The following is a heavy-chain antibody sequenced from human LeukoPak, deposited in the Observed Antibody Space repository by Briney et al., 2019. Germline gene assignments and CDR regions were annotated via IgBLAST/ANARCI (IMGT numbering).Heavy chain of an antibody. Sequence: GGSLRLSCAASGLTFGSYAMSWVRQAPGKGLEWVSGISGSGSSTYHADSVKGRFTLYRDNSKNTLYLQMNILRAEDTAVYYCAKTPEDNDNSGWYYFDYWGQGTLVTVSS. CDR1: GLTFGSYA. V-gene: IGHV3-23*01. CDR3: AKTPEDNDNSGWYYFDY. J-gene: IGHJ4*02. CDR2: ISGSGSST. D-gene: IGHD6-19*01.